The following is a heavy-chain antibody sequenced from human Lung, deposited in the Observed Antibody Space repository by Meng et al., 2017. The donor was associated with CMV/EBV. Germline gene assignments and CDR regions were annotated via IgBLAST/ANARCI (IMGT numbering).Heavy chain of an antibody. Sequence: QLQLQESGQGLVKPSEPLSLTCTVSGGSISSSSYYWAWIRQPPGEGLEWIGSVVYSGTTYYTSSLKSRVSISVDTSKNQFSLKLSSVTAADTAVYYCARHHHSPTFDYWGQGTLVTVSS. CDR1: GGSISSSSYY. D-gene: IGHD1-14*01. CDR2: VVYSGTT. J-gene: IGHJ4*02. CDR3: ARHHHSPTFDY. V-gene: IGHV4-39*01.